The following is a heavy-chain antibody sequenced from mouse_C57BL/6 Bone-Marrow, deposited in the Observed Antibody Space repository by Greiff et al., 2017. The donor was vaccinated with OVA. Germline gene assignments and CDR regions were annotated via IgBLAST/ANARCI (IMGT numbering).Heavy chain of an antibody. CDR3: VREGGNYSWFAY. CDR2: IRSKSNNYAT. V-gene: IGHV10-1*01. Sequence: EVQVVESGGGLVQPKGSLKLSCAASGFSFNTYAMNWVRQAPGKGLEWVARIRSKSNNYATYYADSVKDRFTISRDDSESMLYLQMNNLKTEDTAMYYCVREGGNYSWFAYWGQGTLVTVSA. J-gene: IGHJ3*01. CDR1: GFSFNTYA. D-gene: IGHD2-1*01.